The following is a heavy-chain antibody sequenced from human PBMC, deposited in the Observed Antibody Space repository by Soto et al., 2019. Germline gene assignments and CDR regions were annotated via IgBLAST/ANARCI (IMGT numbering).Heavy chain of an antibody. CDR1: GYTFTGHY. J-gene: IGHJ4*02. CDR3: AREAEHEYFDY. V-gene: IGHV1-2*02. Sequence: ASVKVSCKASGYTFTGHYIHWVRQAPEQGPEWMGEIGPESGGTRYAQKFQGRVTITADEFTSTAYMELSSLRSEDTAVYYCAREAEHEYFDYWGQGTPVTVSS. CDR2: IGPESGGT. D-gene: IGHD6-6*01.